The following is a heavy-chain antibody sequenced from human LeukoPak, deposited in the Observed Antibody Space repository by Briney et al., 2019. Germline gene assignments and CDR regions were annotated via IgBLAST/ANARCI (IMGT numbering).Heavy chain of an antibody. J-gene: IGHJ4*02. V-gene: IGHV4-39*01. CDR2: IYYDGST. D-gene: IGHD3-10*01. CDR1: GGSISSSAYY. Sequence: SETLSLTCIVSGGSISSSAYYWSWIRQPPGKALEWVANIYYDGSTYYNPSLRSRVSISIDTSKNQFSLKLSSVTAADTAVYYCARGRGYYGSGSYCRYWGQGTLVTVSS. CDR3: ARGRGYYGSGSYCRY.